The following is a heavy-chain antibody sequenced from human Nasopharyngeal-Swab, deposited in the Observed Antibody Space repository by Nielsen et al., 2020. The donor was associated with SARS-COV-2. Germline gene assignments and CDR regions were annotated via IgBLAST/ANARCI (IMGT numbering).Heavy chain of an antibody. CDR1: GFTFSSYA. Sequence: GESLKISCAASGFTFSSYAMTWVPQAPGKGLEWVSIISGSGDTTYYADSVKARFTISIDNSKNTLYLQTNSLRVEDTAVYYCAKAPYLRGLDVWGQGTTVTVSS. D-gene: IGHD2-21*01. J-gene: IGHJ6*02. CDR3: AKAPYLRGLDV. CDR2: ISGSGDTT. V-gene: IGHV3-23*01.